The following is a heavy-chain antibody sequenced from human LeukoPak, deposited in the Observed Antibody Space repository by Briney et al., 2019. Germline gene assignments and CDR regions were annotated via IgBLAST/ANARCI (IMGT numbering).Heavy chain of an antibody. CDR1: GFTFSSYG. J-gene: IGHJ1*01. CDR3: AKDYYDSSGYYPKYFQH. V-gene: IGHV3-30*18. CDR2: ISYGGSNK. D-gene: IGHD3-22*01. Sequence: GGSLRLSCAASGFTFSSYGMHWVRQAPGKGLEWVAVISYGGSNKYYADSVKGRFTISRDNSKNTLYLQMNSLRAEDTAVYYCAKDYYDSSGYYPKYFQHWGQGTLVTVSS.